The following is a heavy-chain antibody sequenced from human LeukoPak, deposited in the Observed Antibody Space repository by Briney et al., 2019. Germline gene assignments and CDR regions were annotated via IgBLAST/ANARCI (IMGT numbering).Heavy chain of an antibody. D-gene: IGHD6-13*01. V-gene: IGHV4-59*08. Sequence: SETLSLTCAVSGGSISSYYWSWIRQPPGKGLEWIGYIYYSGSTSYNHSLKSRVTISVDTSKNQFSLKLSSVTAADTAVYYCARHVVGAAAGRLAYYYMDVWGKGTTVTISS. CDR3: ARHVVGAAAGRLAYYYMDV. CDR1: GGSISSYY. CDR2: IYYSGST. J-gene: IGHJ6*03.